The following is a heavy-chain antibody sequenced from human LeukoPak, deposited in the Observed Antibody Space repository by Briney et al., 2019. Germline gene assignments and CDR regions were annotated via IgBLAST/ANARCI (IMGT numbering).Heavy chain of an antibody. Sequence: ASVKVSCKASRFTFSSPTVQWVRQARGQRLEWIGWIVVGSGYTNYAQKFQERVTFTGDMSTGTVYMELSSLRSEDTAVYCCAVARGLTDPLDFWGQGTLVTVSS. D-gene: IGHD3-10*01. J-gene: IGHJ4*02. CDR2: IVVGSGYT. CDR3: AVARGLTDPLDF. V-gene: IGHV1-58*01. CDR1: RFTFSSPT.